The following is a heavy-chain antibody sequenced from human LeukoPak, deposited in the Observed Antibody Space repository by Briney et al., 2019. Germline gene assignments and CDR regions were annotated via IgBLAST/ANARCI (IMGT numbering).Heavy chain of an antibody. J-gene: IGHJ5*02. V-gene: IGHV4-59*01. D-gene: IGHD3-10*01. CDR2: ISYSGSA. Sequence: PSETLSLTCTVTGVSITSYHWSWIRQPPGKGLEWIGYISYSGSANYNPPLKSRATILLDTSKNQFSLRLTSVTPADTAVYYCARGQLGSGMDDPWGQGTLVTVSS. CDR3: ARGQLGSGMDDP. CDR1: GVSITSYH.